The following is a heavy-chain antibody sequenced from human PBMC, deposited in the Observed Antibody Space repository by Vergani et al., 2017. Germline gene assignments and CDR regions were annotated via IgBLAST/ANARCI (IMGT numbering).Heavy chain of an antibody. J-gene: IGHJ3*02. Sequence: QVQLVQSGAEVKKPGASVKVSCKASGYTFTSYYMHWVRQAPGQGLEWMGIINPSGGSTSYAQKFQGRVTMTRDTSTSTVYMELSSLRSEDTAVYYCARRTDYYDSSGYYPHAFDIWGQGTMVTVSS. CDR3: ARRTDYYDSSGYYPHAFDI. V-gene: IGHV1-46*01. D-gene: IGHD3-22*01. CDR2: INPSGGST. CDR1: GYTFTSYY.